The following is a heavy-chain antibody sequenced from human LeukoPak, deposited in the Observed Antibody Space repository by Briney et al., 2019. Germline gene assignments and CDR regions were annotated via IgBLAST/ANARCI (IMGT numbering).Heavy chain of an antibody. CDR1: GGSISSGDYY. V-gene: IGHV4-30-4*08. D-gene: IGHD1-26*01. J-gene: IGHJ4*02. CDR3: ARDTSIVGVTN. Sequence: SETLSLTCTVSGGSISSGDYYWSWIRQPPGKGLEWIGYIYYRGSTYYNPSLKSRVTISVDTSKNQFSLKLSSVTAADTAVYYCARDTSIVGVTNWGQGTLVTVSS. CDR2: IYYRGST.